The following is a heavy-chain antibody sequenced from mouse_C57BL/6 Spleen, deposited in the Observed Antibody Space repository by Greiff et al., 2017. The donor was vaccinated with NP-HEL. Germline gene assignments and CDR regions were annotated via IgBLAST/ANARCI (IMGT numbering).Heavy chain of an antibody. D-gene: IGHD4-1*01. CDR1: GYTFTDYY. V-gene: IGHV1-19*01. J-gene: IGHJ2*01. CDR3: ARGAGTSYYFDY. CDR2: INPYNGGT. Sequence: VQLQQSGPVLVKPGASVKMSCKASGYTFTDYYMNWVKQSHGKSLEWIGVINPYNGGTSYNQKFKGKATLTVDKSSSTAYMELNSLTSEDSAVYYCARGAGTSYYFDYWGQGTTLTVSS.